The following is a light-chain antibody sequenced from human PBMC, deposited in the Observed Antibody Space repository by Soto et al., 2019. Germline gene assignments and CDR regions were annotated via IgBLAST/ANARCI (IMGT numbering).Light chain of an antibody. J-gene: IGKJ1*01. CDR1: QSVSSSY. CDR3: QQYGSSSWT. V-gene: IGKV3-20*01. Sequence: EIKLTQSPGTGSLSPGERATLYCRTSQSVSSSYLAWYQQKPGQAPRLLIYGASSRATGIPDRFSGSGSGTDFTLTISTLEPEDFAVYYCQQYGSSSWTFGQGTKVDIK. CDR2: GAS.